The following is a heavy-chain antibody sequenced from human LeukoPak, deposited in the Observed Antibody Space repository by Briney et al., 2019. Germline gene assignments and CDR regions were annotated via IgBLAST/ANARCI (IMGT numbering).Heavy chain of an antibody. J-gene: IGHJ4*02. CDR3: ARHPQVVVAAVGDY. Sequence: SETLSLTCVVSGYSISSGYYWGWIRQPPGKVLEWIASIYHSGGTYYNPSLKSRVTISVDTSKNQFSLKLSSVTAADTAVYYCARHPQVVVAAVGDYWGQGTLVTVSS. V-gene: IGHV4-38-2*01. D-gene: IGHD2-15*01. CDR2: IYHSGGT. CDR1: GYSISSGYY.